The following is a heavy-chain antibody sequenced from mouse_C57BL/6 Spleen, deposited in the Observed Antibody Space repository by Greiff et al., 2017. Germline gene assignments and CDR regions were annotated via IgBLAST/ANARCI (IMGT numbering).Heavy chain of an antibody. CDR1: GYTFTSYW. Sequence: QVQLQQPGAELVKPGASVKLSCKASGYTFTSYWMQWVKQRPGQGLEWTGEIDPSDSYTNYNQKFKGKATLTVDTSSSTAYLPLSSLTSEDSAVSSCARHYGHYAYFDSWGQGPTLTVSS. D-gene: IGHD2-1*01. CDR3: ARHYGHYAYFDS. J-gene: IGHJ2*01. CDR2: IDPSDSYT. V-gene: IGHV1-50*01.